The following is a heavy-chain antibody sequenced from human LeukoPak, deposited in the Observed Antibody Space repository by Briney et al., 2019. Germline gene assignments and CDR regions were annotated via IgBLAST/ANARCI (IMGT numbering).Heavy chain of an antibody. V-gene: IGHV3-23*01. CDR2: VTSRGVGT. CDR3: GSDPNGDYVGALGY. D-gene: IGHD4-17*01. J-gene: IGHJ4*01. CDR1: GFTFSSYA. Sequence: GGSLRLSCTDSGFTFSSYALAWVRQAPGKGLEWVAAVTSRGVGTHYADSVKGRFTISRDDSKNTIYLQMNSLRAEDTAIYYCGSDPNGDYVGALGYWGRGTLVTVSS.